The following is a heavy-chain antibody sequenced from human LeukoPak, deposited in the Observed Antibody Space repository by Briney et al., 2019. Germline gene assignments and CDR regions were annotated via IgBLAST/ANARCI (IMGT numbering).Heavy chain of an antibody. CDR3: ARAPRTTGTTRGVHNWFDP. CDR1: GYTFTGYY. J-gene: IGHJ5*02. D-gene: IGHD1-1*01. Sequence: GASVKVSCKASGYTFTGYYMHWVRQAPGQGLEWMGWINPNSGGTNYAQKFQGRVTITRDTSISTAYMELSRLRSDDTAVYYCARAPRTTGTTRGVHNWFDPWGQGTLVTVSS. V-gene: IGHV1-2*02. CDR2: INPNSGGT.